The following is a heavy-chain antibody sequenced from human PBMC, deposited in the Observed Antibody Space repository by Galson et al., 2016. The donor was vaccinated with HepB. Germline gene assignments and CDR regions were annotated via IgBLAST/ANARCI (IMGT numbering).Heavy chain of an antibody. D-gene: IGHD2/OR15-2a*01. Sequence: SLRLSCAASGLTFRSYAFSWLRQAPGKGLEWVSVSASGDITYYAHSVKGRFTISRDKSKNTLFLNMISLRAKDTASYYCASHLGGSSIDPFDIWGRGTMVTVSS. CDR3: ASHLGGSSIDPFDI. V-gene: IGHV3-23*01. J-gene: IGHJ3*02. CDR2: SASGDIT. CDR1: GLTFRSYA.